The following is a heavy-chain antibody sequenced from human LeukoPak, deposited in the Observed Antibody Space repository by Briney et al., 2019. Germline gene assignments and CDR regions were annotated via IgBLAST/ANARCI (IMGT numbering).Heavy chain of an antibody. CDR1: GFTFSSYS. Sequence: GGSLRLSCAASGFTFSSYSMNWVRQAPGKGLEWVSYISSSSSTIYYADPVKGRFTISRDNAKNSLYLQMNSLRAEDTAVYYCARDGGLVVVPAARPIDYWGQGTLVTVSS. CDR2: ISSSSSTI. CDR3: ARDGGLVVVPAARPIDY. D-gene: IGHD2-2*01. J-gene: IGHJ4*02. V-gene: IGHV3-48*01.